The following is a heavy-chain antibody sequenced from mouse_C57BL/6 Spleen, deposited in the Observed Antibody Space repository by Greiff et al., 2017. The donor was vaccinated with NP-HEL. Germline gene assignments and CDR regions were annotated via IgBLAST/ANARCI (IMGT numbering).Heavy chain of an antibody. V-gene: IGHV14-3*01. CDR3: ASSSPYYYGSSYDYFDY. D-gene: IGHD1-1*01. CDR2: IDPANGNT. Sequence: EVQLQQSVAELVRPGASVKLSCTASGFNIKNTYMHWVKQRPEQGLEWIGRIDPANGNTKYAPKFQGKATITADTSSNTAYLQLSSLTSKVTAIYYCASSSPYYYGSSYDYFDYWGQGTTLTVSS. J-gene: IGHJ2*01. CDR1: GFNIKNTY.